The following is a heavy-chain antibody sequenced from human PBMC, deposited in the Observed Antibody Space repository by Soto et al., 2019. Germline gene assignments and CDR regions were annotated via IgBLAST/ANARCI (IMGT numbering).Heavy chain of an antibody. V-gene: IGHV4-34*01. J-gene: IGHJ5*02. Sequence: XETLCLTCAVDGGSVNGYYWNWTRQPPGKGLEWIGEINHTGGTHYNPSLKSRVTMSVDTSKNQFSLRLSSVTAADTAIYYCATRITVFGLLIPPFDHWGQGTQVTVSS. CDR1: GGSVNGYY. CDR2: INHTGGT. D-gene: IGHD3-3*01. CDR3: ATRITVFGLLIPPFDH.